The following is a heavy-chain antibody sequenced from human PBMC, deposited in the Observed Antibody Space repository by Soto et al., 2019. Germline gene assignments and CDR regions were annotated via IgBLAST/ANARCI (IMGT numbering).Heavy chain of an antibody. D-gene: IGHD4-17*01. CDR1: GFTFSDYY. CDR3: ARDEGYGDPTFYYYYYMDV. CDR2: ISSSGSTI. Sequence: SLRLSCAASGFTFSDYYMSWIRPDPGKGLEWVSYISSSGSTIYYADSVKGRFTISRDNAKNSLYLQMNSLRAEDTAVYYCARDEGYGDPTFYYYYYMDVWGKGTTVTVS. J-gene: IGHJ6*03. V-gene: IGHV3-11*01.